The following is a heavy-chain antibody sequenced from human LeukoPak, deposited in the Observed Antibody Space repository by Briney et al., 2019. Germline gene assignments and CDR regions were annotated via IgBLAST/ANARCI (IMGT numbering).Heavy chain of an antibody. V-gene: IGHV4-34*01. CDR1: GGSFSGYY. Sequence: SETLSLTCAVYGGSFSGYYWSWIRQPPGKGLEWIGEINHSGSTNYNPSLKSRVTISVDTSKNQFSLKLSSVTAADTAVYYCARTTRLRMANWFDPWGQGTLVTVSS. D-gene: IGHD1-1*01. CDR2: INHSGST. J-gene: IGHJ5*02. CDR3: ARTTRLRMANWFDP.